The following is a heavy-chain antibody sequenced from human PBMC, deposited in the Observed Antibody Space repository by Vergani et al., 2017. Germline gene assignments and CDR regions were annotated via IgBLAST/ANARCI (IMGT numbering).Heavy chain of an antibody. J-gene: IGHJ3*02. CDR3: AVIRIVGATLDAFDI. D-gene: IGHD1-26*01. V-gene: IGHV4-39*07. CDR1: GGSISSSSYY. CDR2: IYYSGST. Sequence: QLQLQESGPGLVKPSETLSLTCTVSGGSISSSSYYWGWIRQPPGKGLEWIGSIYYSGSTYYNPSLKSRVTISVDTSTNQFSLKLSSVTAADTAVYYCAVIRIVGATLDAFDIGGQGTMVTVSS.